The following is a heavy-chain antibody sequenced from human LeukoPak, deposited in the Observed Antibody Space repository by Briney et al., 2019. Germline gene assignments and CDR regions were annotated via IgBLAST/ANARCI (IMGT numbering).Heavy chain of an antibody. CDR1: GFTFSSYS. V-gene: IGHV3-66*01. D-gene: IGHD1-26*01. CDR2: IYSGSST. Sequence: GGSLRLSCAASGFTFSSYSMNWVRQAPGKGLEWVSVIYSGSSTYYADSVKGRFTISRDNSKNTLYPQMNSLRAEDTAVYYCARGGELLLPDYWGQGTLVTVSS. J-gene: IGHJ4*02. CDR3: ARGGELLLPDY.